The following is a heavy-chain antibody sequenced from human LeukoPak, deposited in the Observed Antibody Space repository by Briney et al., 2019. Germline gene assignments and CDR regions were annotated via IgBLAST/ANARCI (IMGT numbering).Heavy chain of an antibody. CDR2: IYYSGST. V-gene: IGHV4-39*02. D-gene: IGHD2-15*01. CDR3: AGGVVLEDY. Sequence: PSETLSLTCTLAGGSISSSSYYCGWIRHPPGKGLEWIGSIYYSGSTYYNPSLKSRVTISVDTSKNHFSLKLSSVTAADTAVYYCAGGVVLEDYWGQGTLVTVSS. J-gene: IGHJ4*02. CDR1: GGSISSSSYY.